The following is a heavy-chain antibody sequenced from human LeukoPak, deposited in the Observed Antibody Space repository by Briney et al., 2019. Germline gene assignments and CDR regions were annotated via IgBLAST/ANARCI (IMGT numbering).Heavy chain of an antibody. CDR1: GFTFSHYA. J-gene: IGHJ4*02. CDR2: IRRNGDRTP. D-gene: IGHD2-2*01. Sequence: GGSLRLSCAASGFTFSHYAMSWVRQAPGKGLEWISAIRRNGDRTPYYADSVKGRFTISRDYSRNTLYLQMNSLRAEDTAVYYCAKDETKDIVVVPAAFDYWGQGTLVTVSS. CDR3: AKDETKDIVVVPAAFDY. V-gene: IGHV3-23*01.